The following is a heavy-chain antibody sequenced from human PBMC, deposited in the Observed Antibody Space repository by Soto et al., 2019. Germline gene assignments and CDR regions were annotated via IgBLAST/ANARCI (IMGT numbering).Heavy chain of an antibody. D-gene: IGHD6-19*01. J-gene: IGHJ6*02. V-gene: IGHV1-18*01. CDR1: GYTFTSYG. CDR2: ISADNGNT. Sequence: QVQLVQSGAEVKKPGASVKVSCKASGYTFTSYGISWVRQAPGQGLEWMGWISADNGNTNYAQKLQGRVTMTTDTSTSTPYMALRSLRSDDTAVYYCARDLSIAVARASYYYGMDVWGQGTTVTVSS. CDR3: ARDLSIAVARASYYYGMDV.